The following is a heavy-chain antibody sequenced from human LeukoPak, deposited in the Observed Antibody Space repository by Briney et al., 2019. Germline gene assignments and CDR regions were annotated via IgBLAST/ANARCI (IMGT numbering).Heavy chain of an antibody. CDR2: IYYSGST. CDR1: GGSINSYY. V-gene: IGHV4-59*01. CDR3: ARSPDILTGYYHTFDY. Sequence: SETLSLTCTVSGGSINSYYWSWIRQPPGKGLEWIGYIYYSGSTNYNPSLKSRVTISVDTSKNQFSLKLSSVTAADTAVYYCARSPDILTGYYHTFDYWGQGTLVTVSS. J-gene: IGHJ4*02. D-gene: IGHD3-9*01.